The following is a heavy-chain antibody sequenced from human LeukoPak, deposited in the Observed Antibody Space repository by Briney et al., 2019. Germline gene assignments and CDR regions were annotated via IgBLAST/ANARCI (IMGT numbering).Heavy chain of an antibody. CDR2: INAANGNT. D-gene: IGHD6-19*01. CDR3: ARPRGLGSGWPIDY. J-gene: IGHJ4*02. V-gene: IGHV1-3*01. Sequence: GASVKVSCKASGYSFTSYAIHWVRQAPGQRLEWMGWINAANGNTKYSQKFQGRVTITRDTSASTAYMELSSLRSEDTAVYYCARPRGLGSGWPIDYWGQGTLVTVSS. CDR1: GYSFTSYA.